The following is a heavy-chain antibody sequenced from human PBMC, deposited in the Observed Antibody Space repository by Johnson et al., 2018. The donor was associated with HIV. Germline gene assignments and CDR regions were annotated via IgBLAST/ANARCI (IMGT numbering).Heavy chain of an antibody. J-gene: IGHJ3*02. V-gene: IGHV3-30*04. D-gene: IGHD6-6*01. Sequence: QVQLVESGGGVVQPGRSLRLSCAASGFRFSTYALHWVRQTPGKGLEWVALISDDGSKIYHADSVKGRFTISRDNSKNTLYLQMNSLRVEDTAMYYCARVSSIAALWDAFDIWGQGTMVTVSS. CDR3: ARVSSIAALWDAFDI. CDR1: GFRFSTYA. CDR2: ISDDGSKI.